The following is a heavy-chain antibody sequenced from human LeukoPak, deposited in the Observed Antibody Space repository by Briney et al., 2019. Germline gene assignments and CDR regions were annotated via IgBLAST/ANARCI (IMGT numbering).Heavy chain of an antibody. CDR1: GFTFSSYS. CDR2: ISSSSSYI. Sequence: GGSLRLSCAASGFTFSSYSMNWVRQAPGKGLEWVSSISSSSSYIYYADSVKGRFTISRDNAKNSLYLQMNSLRAEDTAVYYCARSQSAVGAPFDYWGQGTLVTVSS. V-gene: IGHV3-21*01. CDR3: ARSQSAVGAPFDY. J-gene: IGHJ4*02. D-gene: IGHD1-26*01.